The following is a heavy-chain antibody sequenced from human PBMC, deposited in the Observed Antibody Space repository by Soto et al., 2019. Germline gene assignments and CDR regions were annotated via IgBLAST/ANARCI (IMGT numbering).Heavy chain of an antibody. V-gene: IGHV3-23*01. Sequence: EVQLLESGGGLVQPGGSLRLSCAASGFTFSSYAMSWVRQAPGNGLEWVSAISGSGGSTYYADSVKGRFTISRDNSKNTLYLQINSLRAEDTAVYYCAKCGDPPRDYDDYYYMDVWGKGTTVTVSS. D-gene: IGHD4-17*01. CDR2: ISGSGGST. CDR1: GFTFSSYA. J-gene: IGHJ6*03. CDR3: AKCGDPPRDYDDYYYMDV.